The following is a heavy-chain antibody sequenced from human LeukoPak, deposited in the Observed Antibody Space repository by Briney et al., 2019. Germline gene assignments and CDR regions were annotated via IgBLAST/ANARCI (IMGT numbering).Heavy chain of an antibody. CDR3: ATGGASVFHDAFDI. J-gene: IGHJ3*02. D-gene: IGHD4-23*01. Sequence: GGSLRLSCAASGFTFSNYGMHWVRQAPGKRLEWGAVISYDGSNKFYADSVKGRFTISRDNSKNTLYLQMNSLRAEDTAVYYCATGGASVFHDAFDIWGQGTMVTAS. CDR2: ISYDGSNK. CDR1: GFTFSNYG. V-gene: IGHV3-30*03.